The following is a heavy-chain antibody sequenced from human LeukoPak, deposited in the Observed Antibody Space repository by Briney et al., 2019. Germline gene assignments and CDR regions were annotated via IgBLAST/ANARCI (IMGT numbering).Heavy chain of an antibody. CDR2: ISSSSGYI. D-gene: IGHD1-14*01. CDR3: ARDRKGGFDY. V-gene: IGHV3-21*01. J-gene: IGHJ4*02. CDR1: GFFFSSYS. Sequence: PGGPLILSCAASGFFFSSYSMNWRRQPRGKGLEWVLSISSSSGYIYYADTVKGRFTISRDNAKNSLYLQMNSLRAEDTAVYYGARDRKGGFDYWGQGTLVTVSS.